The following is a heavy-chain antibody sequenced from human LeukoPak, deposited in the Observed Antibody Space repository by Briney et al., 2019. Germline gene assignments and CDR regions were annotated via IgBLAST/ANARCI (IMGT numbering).Heavy chain of an antibody. CDR1: GGSISSYY. V-gene: IGHV4-59*12. CDR2: ISYSGST. J-gene: IGHJ4*02. D-gene: IGHD3-3*01. Sequence: SETLSLTCAVSGGSISSYYCSWIRQPPGEGLEWIGYISYSGSTNYNPSVKSRVTMSVDTSKNQFSLKLSSVTAADTAVYYCARDFWSGYWSQAGGYWGQGTLVTVSS. CDR3: ARDFWSGYWSQAGGY.